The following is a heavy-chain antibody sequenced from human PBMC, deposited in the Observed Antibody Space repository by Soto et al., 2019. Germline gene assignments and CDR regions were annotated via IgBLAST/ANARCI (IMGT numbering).Heavy chain of an antibody. Sequence: GGSLRLSCAASGFTVSSNYMSWVRQAPGKGLEWISVLYSGGGTYYADSVKGRFTISRDNSKDTLYLQMNSLRAEDTAVYYCAREGNYNSGDYWGQGTLVTVSS. V-gene: IGHV3-53*01. D-gene: IGHD1-1*01. J-gene: IGHJ4*02. CDR3: AREGNYNSGDY. CDR1: GFTVSSNY. CDR2: LYSGGGT.